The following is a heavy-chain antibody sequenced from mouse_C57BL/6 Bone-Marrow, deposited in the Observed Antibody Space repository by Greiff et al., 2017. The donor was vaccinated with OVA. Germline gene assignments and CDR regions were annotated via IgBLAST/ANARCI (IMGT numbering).Heavy chain of an antibody. J-gene: IGHJ2*01. V-gene: IGHV1-81*01. Sequence: QVQLKQSGAELARPGASVKLSCKASGYTFTSYGISWVKQRTGQGLEWIGEIYPRSGNTYYNEKFKGKATLTADKSSSTAYMELRSLTSEDSAVYFCAIYGNYDYFDDWGQGTTLTVSS. CDR3: AIYGNYDYFDD. CDR1: GYTFTSYG. D-gene: IGHD2-1*01. CDR2: IYPRSGNT.